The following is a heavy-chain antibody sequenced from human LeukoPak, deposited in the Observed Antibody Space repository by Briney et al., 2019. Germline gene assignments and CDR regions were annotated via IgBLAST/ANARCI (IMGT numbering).Heavy chain of an antibody. CDR3: ARTYGDSLRDY. CDR1: GYSFSSYW. V-gene: IGHV5-51*01. D-gene: IGHD4-17*01. Sequence: GESLKISCKGSGYSFSSYWIGWVRQMPGKGLGWMGINYPGDSDNRYSPSFQGQVTISADKSISTAYLQWSSLKASDTAIYYCARTYGDSLRDYWGQGTLVTVSS. CDR2: NYPGDSDN. J-gene: IGHJ4*02.